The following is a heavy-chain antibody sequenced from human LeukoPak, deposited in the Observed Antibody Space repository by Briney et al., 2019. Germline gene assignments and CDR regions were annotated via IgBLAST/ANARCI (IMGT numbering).Heavy chain of an antibody. J-gene: IGHJ6*02. CDR2: ISGSGVST. D-gene: IGHD6-13*01. V-gene: IGHV3-23*01. CDR1: GFTFSSYA. CDR3: ARGQPPSYYDMDV. Sequence: PGGSLRLSCAASGFTFSSYAMSWVRQAPGKGLEWVSGISGSGVSTCYADSVEGRLTISRDNSKNTLYLQMNSLRVEDTAVYYCARGQPPSYYDMDVWGQGTTVTVSS.